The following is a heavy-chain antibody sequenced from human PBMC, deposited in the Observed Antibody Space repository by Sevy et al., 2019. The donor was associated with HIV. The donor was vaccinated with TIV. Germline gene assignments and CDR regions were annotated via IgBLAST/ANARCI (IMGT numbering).Heavy chain of an antibody. CDR1: GYTLTKLS. CDR3: ASGREYYYGNSGYFDY. J-gene: IGHJ4*02. Sequence: ASVKVSCKVSGYTLTKLSMHWVRQAPGKGLEWMGGFDPEDGETIYAQKFQDRITMTEDTSTDTAYMELSSLRSEDTAVYYCASGREYYYGNSGYFDYWGQGTLVTVSS. V-gene: IGHV1-24*01. D-gene: IGHD3-22*01. CDR2: FDPEDGET.